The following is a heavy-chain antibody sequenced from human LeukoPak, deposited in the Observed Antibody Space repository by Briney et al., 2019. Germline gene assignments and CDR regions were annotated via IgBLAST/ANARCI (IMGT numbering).Heavy chain of an antibody. CDR1: GFNFANYG. J-gene: IGHJ4*02. Sequence: PGGSLRLSCSTFGFNFANYGVSWFRQAPGKGLEWVANIKQDGSKKSYVDSVKGRFTISRDNAKNSLYLQMNSLRAEDTAIYYCTRVGYIDEGIDYWGQGTLVTVSS. CDR2: IKQDGSKK. V-gene: IGHV3-7*04. D-gene: IGHD5-24*01. CDR3: TRVGYIDEGIDY.